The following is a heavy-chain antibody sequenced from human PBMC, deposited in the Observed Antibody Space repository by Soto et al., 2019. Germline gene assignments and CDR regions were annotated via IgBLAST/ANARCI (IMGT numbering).Heavy chain of an antibody. CDR2: IYWNDDK. V-gene: IGHV2-5*01. D-gene: IGHD3-3*01. CDR3: AHRFDFWSGYYPGFDY. J-gene: IGHJ4*02. Sequence: SGPTLVNPTQTLTLTCTFSGFSLSSSGMTVGWIRQPPGKALEWLALIYWNDDKRYSPSLKTRLAITKDTSKKQVVLTMTNMDPVDTATYYCAHRFDFWSGYYPGFDYGGQGTMVTV. CDR1: GFSLSSSGMT.